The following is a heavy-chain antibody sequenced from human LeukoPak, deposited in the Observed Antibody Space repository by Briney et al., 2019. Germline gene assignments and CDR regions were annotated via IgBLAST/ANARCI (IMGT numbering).Heavy chain of an antibody. J-gene: IGHJ5*02. V-gene: IGHV1-69*01. CDR2: IIPIFGTA. CDR1: GGTFSSYA. Sequence: SLKVSCKASGGTFSSYAISWVRQAPGQGLEWMGGIIPIFGTANYAQKFQGRVTITADESTSTAYMELSSLRSEDTAVYYCAREKGRPFWSGSLNWFDPWGQGTLVTVSS. D-gene: IGHD3-3*01. CDR3: AREKGRPFWSGSLNWFDP.